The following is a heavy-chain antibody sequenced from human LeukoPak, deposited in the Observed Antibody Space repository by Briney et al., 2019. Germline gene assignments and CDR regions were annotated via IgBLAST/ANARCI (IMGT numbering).Heavy chain of an antibody. CDR2: INHSGST. D-gene: IGHD3-9*01. CDR1: GGSFSGYY. J-gene: IGHJ4*02. V-gene: IGHV4-34*01. Sequence: SETLSPTCAVYGGSFSGYYWSWIRQPPGKGLEWIGEINHSGSTNYNPSLKSRVTISVDTSKNQFSLKLSSATAADTAVYYCARQPFYYDILTGYLGYFDYWGQGTLVTVSS. CDR3: ARQPFYYDILTGYLGYFDY.